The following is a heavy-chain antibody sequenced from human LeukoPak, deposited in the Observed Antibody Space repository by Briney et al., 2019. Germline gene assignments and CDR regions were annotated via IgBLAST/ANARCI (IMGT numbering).Heavy chain of an antibody. V-gene: IGHV3-15*01. CDR2: IKSNTDGGTT. CDR3: TTNPYDRSGYHI. D-gene: IGHD3-22*01. CDR1: GLAFSKAW. J-gene: IGHJ3*02. Sequence: GGSLRLSCAASGLAFSKAWMTWVRQAPGEGLEWVGRIKSNTDGGTTDYAAPVKGRFTVSRDDSKNTLYLQMNSLKTEDTAVYYCTTNPYDRSGYHIWGQGTMVTVSS.